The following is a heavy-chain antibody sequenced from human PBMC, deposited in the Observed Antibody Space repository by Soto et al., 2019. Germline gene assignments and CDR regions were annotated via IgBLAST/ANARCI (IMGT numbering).Heavy chain of an antibody. CDR2: ISYDGSNK. Sequence: QAPGKGLEWVAVISYDGSNKYYADSVKGRLTISRDNSKTTLYLQMNSQIAEDTDRYHGARDCLVFD. J-gene: IGHJ3*01. V-gene: IGHV3-30-3*01. CDR3: ARDCLVFD.